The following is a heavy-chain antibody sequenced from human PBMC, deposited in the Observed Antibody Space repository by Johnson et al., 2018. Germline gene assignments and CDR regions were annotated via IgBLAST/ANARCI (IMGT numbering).Heavy chain of an antibody. V-gene: IGHV3-30*18. Sequence: LVESGGGVVQPGRSLRLSCAASGFSFSSYGMHWVRQAPGKGLEWVAFISYDESNRDYADSVKGRFTISRDNSKNTLFLQMNSLRAEDTAVYYCAKAIAAAPYYFYLDVWGKGTTVTVSS. J-gene: IGHJ6*03. CDR2: ISYDESNR. CDR1: GFSFSSYG. D-gene: IGHD6-25*01. CDR3: AKAIAAAPYYFYLDV.